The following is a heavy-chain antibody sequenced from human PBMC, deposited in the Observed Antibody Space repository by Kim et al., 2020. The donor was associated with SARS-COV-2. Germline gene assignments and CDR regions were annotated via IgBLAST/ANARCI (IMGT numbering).Heavy chain of an antibody. CDR2: ISFDGSNK. D-gene: IGHD3-9*01. CDR3: AREGLRYFDWPDYDAFDI. J-gene: IGHJ3*02. Sequence: GGSLRLSCAASGFTFSSYGMHWVRQAPGKGLEWVAVISFDGSNKYYADSVKGRFTFSRDNSKNTLYLQMNSLRAEDTAVYYCAREGLRYFDWPDYDAFDIWGQGTSVTVSA. CDR1: GFTFSSYG. V-gene: IGHV3-33*05.